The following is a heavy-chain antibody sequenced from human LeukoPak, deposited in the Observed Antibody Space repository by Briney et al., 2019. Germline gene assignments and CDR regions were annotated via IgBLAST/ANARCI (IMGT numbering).Heavy chain of an antibody. CDR3: ARARSGDFDY. CDR1: GFTFSSYA. D-gene: IGHD2-15*01. CDR2: IGTAGDT. J-gene: IGHJ4*02. Sequence: GGSLRLSCAASGFTFSSYAMRWVRQATGKGLEWVSAIGTAGDTYYPGSVKGRFTISRENAKNSLYLQMNSLRAGDTAVYYCARARSGDFDYWGQGTLVTVSS. V-gene: IGHV3-13*01.